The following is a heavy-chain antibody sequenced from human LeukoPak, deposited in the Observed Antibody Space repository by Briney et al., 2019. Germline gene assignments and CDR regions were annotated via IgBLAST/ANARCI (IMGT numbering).Heavy chain of an antibody. CDR3: ARVGIIMVRGVIITSYYYYYMDV. D-gene: IGHD3-10*01. CDR1: GGSFSGYY. CDR2: INHSGST. Sequence: SETLSLTCAVYGGSFSGYYWSWIRQPPGKGLEWIGEINHSGSTNYNPSLKSRVTISVDTSKNQFSLKLSSVTAADTAVYYCARVGIIMVRGVIITSYYYYYMDVWGKGTTVTVSS. J-gene: IGHJ6*03. V-gene: IGHV4-34*01.